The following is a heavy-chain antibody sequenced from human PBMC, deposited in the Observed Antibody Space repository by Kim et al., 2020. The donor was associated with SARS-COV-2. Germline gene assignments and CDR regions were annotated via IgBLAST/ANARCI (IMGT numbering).Heavy chain of an antibody. CDR2: GT. D-gene: IGHD3-10*01. V-gene: IGHV1-2*02. J-gene: IGHJ4*02. Sequence: GTNYAQKFQGRVTMTRDTSISTAYMELSRLRSDDTAVYYCARERVLMDDYWGQGTLVTVSS. CDR3: ARERVLMDDY.